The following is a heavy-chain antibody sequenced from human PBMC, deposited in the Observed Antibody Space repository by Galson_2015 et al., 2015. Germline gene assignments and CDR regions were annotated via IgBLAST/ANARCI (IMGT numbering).Heavy chain of an antibody. CDR2: IKSKTDGGTT. Sequence: SLRLSCAASGFTFSNAWMSWVRQAPGKGLEWVGRIKSKTDGGTTDYAAPVKGRFTISRDDSKNTLYLQMNSLKTEDTAVYYCTTDLFNDSWSGHPTPTDYWGQGTLVTVSS. CDR3: TTDLFNDSWSGHPTPTDY. V-gene: IGHV3-15*01. CDR1: GFTFSNAW. D-gene: IGHD3-3*01. J-gene: IGHJ4*02.